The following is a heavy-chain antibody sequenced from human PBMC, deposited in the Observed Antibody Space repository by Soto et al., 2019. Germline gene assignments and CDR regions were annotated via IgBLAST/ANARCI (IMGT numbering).Heavy chain of an antibody. J-gene: IGHJ4*02. CDR1: GFTFSKYA. D-gene: IGHD3-16*01. CDR3: VRTPRGEDYSSWFDY. Sequence: QVQLVESGGGVVKPGRSLRLSCEASGFTFSKYAMHWVRQAPGKGLEWVASMSSDGTDKYYEDSVKGRFTISRDNSKSPLFLQITSLKVEDTALYCCVRTPRGEDYSSWFDYWGPGTLVSVSS. CDR2: MSSDGTDK. V-gene: IGHV3-30*06.